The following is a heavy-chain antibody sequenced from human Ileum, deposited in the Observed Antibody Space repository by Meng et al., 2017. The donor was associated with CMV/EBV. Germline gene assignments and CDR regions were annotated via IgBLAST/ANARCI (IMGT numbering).Heavy chain of an antibody. J-gene: IGHJ4*02. CDR1: DFTFSSYG. Sequence: GESLKISCTGSDFTFSSYGMHWVRQSPGKGLEWVAFIRYDGTNNCYADSVKGRFTVSRDNSKNTLNLQMNSLKTEDTAVYYCVKDKDPWYNNGGGGDYWGQGTLVTVS. CDR3: VKDKDPWYNNGGGGDY. V-gene: IGHV3-30*02. D-gene: IGHD6-19*01. CDR2: IRYDGTNN.